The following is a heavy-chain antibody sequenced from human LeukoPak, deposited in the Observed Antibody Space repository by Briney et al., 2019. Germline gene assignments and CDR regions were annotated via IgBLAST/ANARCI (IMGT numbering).Heavy chain of an antibody. Sequence: GGSLRLSCAASGFTFSSYVMHWVRQAPGKGLEWVSAISVSGNTYHADSVKGRFTISRDNSKNTLYLQMNSLRAEDTAVYYCAKGEDYDSSGLDYWGQGTLVTVSS. V-gene: IGHV3-NL1*01. D-gene: IGHD3-22*01. J-gene: IGHJ4*02. CDR1: GFTFSSYV. CDR2: ISVSGNT. CDR3: AKGEDYDSSGLDY.